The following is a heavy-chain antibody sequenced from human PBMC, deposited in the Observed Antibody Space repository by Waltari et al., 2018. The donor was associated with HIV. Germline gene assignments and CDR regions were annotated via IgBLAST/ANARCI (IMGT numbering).Heavy chain of an antibody. CDR3: ARAPRKLLDNAFDI. D-gene: IGHD3-10*01. V-gene: IGHV4-34*01. CDR2: INHSGST. Sequence: QVQLQQWGAGLLKPSETLSLTCAVYGGSFSAYYWSWIRQPPGKGLEWIGEINHSGSTNYNPALKSRVTISVDTSKNQFSLKLSSVTAADTAVYYCARAPRKLLDNAFDIWGQGTMVTVSS. CDR1: GGSFSAYY. J-gene: IGHJ3*02.